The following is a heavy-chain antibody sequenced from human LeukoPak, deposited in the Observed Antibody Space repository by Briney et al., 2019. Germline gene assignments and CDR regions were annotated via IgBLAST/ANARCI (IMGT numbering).Heavy chain of an antibody. V-gene: IGHV1-2*02. CDR1: GYTFTGYY. Sequence: ASVKVSFLASGYTFTGYYMHWVRQAPGQGLEWMGWINPNSGGTNYAQKFQGRVTMTRDTSISTAYMELSRLRSDDTAVYYCARGGGLEWLLYRSDWFDPWGKGTLVTVSS. CDR3: ARGGGLEWLLYRSDWFDP. CDR2: INPNSGGT. J-gene: IGHJ5*02. D-gene: IGHD3-3*01.